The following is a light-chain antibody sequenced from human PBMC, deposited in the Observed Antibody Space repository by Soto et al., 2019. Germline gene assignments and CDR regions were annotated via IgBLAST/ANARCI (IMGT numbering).Light chain of an antibody. CDR1: SSDIGSYNY. Sequence: QSALTQPASVSGSPGQSITIPCTGTSSDIGSYNYVSWYQQHPGKAPKLMIYDVSNRPSGISNRFSGSKSGNTASLTISGLQAEDEADYYCNSYTSSSTLVFGTGTKVTVL. J-gene: IGLJ1*01. CDR3: NSYTSSSTLV. CDR2: DVS. V-gene: IGLV2-14*01.